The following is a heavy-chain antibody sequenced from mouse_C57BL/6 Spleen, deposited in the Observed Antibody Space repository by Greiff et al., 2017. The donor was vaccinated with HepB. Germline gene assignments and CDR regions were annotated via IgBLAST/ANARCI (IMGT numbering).Heavy chain of an antibody. CDR3: ARGDSSGYWFAD. D-gene: IGHD3-2*02. Sequence: QVQLKQSGAELVRPGTSVKVSCKASGYAFTNYLMEWVKQRPGQGLEWIGVIHPGSGGTTYNEKFKGKATLTADKSSSTAYMQLSSLTSEDSAVDFCARGDSSGYWFADWGKGTMVTVSA. CDR1: GYAFTNYL. V-gene: IGHV1-54*01. J-gene: IGHJ3*01. CDR2: IHPGSGGT.